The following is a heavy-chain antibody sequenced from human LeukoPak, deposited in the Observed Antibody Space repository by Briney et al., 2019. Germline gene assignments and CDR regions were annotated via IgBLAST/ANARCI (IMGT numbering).Heavy chain of an antibody. Sequence: GGSLRLSCAASGFTFSDYYMSWIRQAPGKGLEWVSYISSSGSTIYYADSVKGRFTISRDNAKNSLYLQMNSLRAEDTAAYYCATYSSSNGREFQYWGQGTLVTVSS. J-gene: IGHJ1*01. CDR1: GFTFSDYY. CDR2: ISSSGSTI. V-gene: IGHV3-11*04. D-gene: IGHD2-2*01. CDR3: ATYSSSNGREFQY.